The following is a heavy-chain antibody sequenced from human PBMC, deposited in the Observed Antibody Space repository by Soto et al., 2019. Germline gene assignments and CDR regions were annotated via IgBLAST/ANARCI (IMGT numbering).Heavy chain of an antibody. CDR1: GYSFTNYG. CDR2: ISAYNGNT. D-gene: IGHD6-19*01. J-gene: IGHJ6*03. CDR3: ARDRGVAPPVAGNTHYYYYMGV. V-gene: IGHV1-18*01. Sequence: QDQLVQSGVEVKKPGASVKVSCKASGYSFTNYGITWVRQAPGQGFEWMGWISAYNGNTNYAQKFQGRVTLTTDAPTSTAYLELRSLRSDDTAVYYCARDRGVAPPVAGNTHYYYYMGVWGKGTTVTVSS.